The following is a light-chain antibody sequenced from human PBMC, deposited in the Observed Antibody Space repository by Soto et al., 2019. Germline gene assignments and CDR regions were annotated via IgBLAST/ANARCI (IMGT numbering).Light chain of an antibody. CDR2: AAS. Sequence: IQMTQSPSSLSASVGDRVTITCRASQSISSYLNWYQQKPGEAPKLLIYAASSLQSGVPPRFSGSGSGTDFTLAISSLQPEDSATYYCLQDINYPWTFGQGTKVDIK. V-gene: IGKV1-6*01. J-gene: IGKJ1*01. CDR3: LQDINYPWT. CDR1: QSISSY.